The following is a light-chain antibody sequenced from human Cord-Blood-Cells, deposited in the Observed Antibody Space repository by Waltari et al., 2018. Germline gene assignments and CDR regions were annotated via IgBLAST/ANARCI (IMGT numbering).Light chain of an antibody. CDR3: QQRSNWPPIT. Sequence: EIVLTQSPATLSLSPGARATLSCRASQSVSSYLAWSQQKPGQAPRLLIYDASNRAPGIPAKFSGSGYGTDFTLTISSLEPEDFAVYYCQQRSNWPPITFGQGTRLEIK. V-gene: IGKV3-11*01. J-gene: IGKJ5*01. CDR2: DAS. CDR1: QSVSSY.